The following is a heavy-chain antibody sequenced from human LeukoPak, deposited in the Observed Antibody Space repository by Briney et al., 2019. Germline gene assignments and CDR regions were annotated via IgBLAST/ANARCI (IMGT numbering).Heavy chain of an antibody. CDR1: GFTFSSYS. CDR2: ISSSSSYI. J-gene: IGHJ4*02. D-gene: IGHD1-14*01. CDR3: ARDLAAGRGYFDY. Sequence: GGSLRLSCAASGFTFSSYSMNWVRQAPGKGLEWVSSISSSSSYIYYADSVKGRFTITRDNAKNSLYLQMNSLRAEDTAVYYCARDLAAGRGYFDYWGQGTLVTVSS. V-gene: IGHV3-21*01.